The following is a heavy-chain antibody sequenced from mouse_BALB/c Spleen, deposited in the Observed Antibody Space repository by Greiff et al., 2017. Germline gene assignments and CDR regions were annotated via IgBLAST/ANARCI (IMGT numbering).Heavy chain of an antibody. Sequence: DVMLVESGGGLVQPGGSLKLSCAASGFTFSSYTMSWVRQTPEKRLEWVAYISNGGGSTYYPDTVKGRFTISRDNAKNTLYLQMSSLKSEDTAMYYCAREGYGNYPFAYWGQGTLVTVSA. J-gene: IGHJ3*01. CDR1: GFTFSSYT. CDR2: ISNGGGST. D-gene: IGHD2-10*02. V-gene: IGHV5-12-2*01. CDR3: AREGYGNYPFAY.